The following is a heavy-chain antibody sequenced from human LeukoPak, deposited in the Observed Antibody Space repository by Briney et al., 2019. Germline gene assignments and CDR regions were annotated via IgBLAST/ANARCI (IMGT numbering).Heavy chain of an antibody. CDR3: ARTDYGGNSGVLDY. CDR2: IYYSGST. D-gene: IGHD4-23*01. V-gene: IGHV4-39*07. CDR1: GGSISGSSYY. J-gene: IGHJ4*02. Sequence: PSETLSLTCIVSGGSISGSSYYWGWVRQPPGKGLEWIGSIYYSGSTNYNPSLKSRVTISVDTSKNQVSLKLSSVTAADTAVYYCARTDYGGNSGVLDYWGQGTLVTVSS.